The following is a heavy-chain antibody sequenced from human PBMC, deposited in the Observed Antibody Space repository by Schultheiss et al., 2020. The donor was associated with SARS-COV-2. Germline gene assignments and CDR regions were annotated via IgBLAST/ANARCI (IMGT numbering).Heavy chain of an antibody. Sequence: SETLSLTCTVSGGSISSYYWSWIRQPPGKGLEWIGYIYYSGSTNYNPSLKSRVTISVDTSKNQFSLKLSSVTAADTAVYYCARHPDDQLTYLSDYYFDYWGQGTLVTVSS. CDR2: IYYSGST. D-gene: IGHD1-1*01. J-gene: IGHJ4*02. CDR1: GGSISSYY. V-gene: IGHV4-59*08. CDR3: ARHPDDQLTYLSDYYFDY.